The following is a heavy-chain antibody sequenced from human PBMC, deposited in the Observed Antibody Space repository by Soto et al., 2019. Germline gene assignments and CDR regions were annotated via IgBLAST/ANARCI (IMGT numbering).Heavy chain of an antibody. Sequence: QLHLRESGPGLVKPSETLSLTCTVSGGSITSSSYYWGWIRQPPGKGLEWIGSIYYSGSTYYNPSLKGRVTISVDTSKNQFSLKLSSVTAADTAVYYCANQEVGGSYVYPFEPWCSGTLVTVSS. CDR3: ANQEVGGSYVYPFEP. V-gene: IGHV4-39*01. J-gene: IGHJ5*02. CDR1: GGSITSSSYY. CDR2: IYYSGST. D-gene: IGHD1-26*01.